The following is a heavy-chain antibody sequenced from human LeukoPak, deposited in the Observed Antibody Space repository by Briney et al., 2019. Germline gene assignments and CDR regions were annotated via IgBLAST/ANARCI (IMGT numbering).Heavy chain of an antibody. CDR3: AKAFRGPTDYYFYMDV. CDR2: IGGSGGST. J-gene: IGHJ6*03. V-gene: IGHV3-23*01. CDR1: GFTFSSYG. Sequence: PGGSLRLSCAASGFTFSSYGMSWVRQAPGKGLEWVSAIGGSGGSTYYADSVKGRFTISRDNSKNTLYMQMNSLRAEDTAIYYCAKAFRGPTDYYFYMDVWGKGTTVTVSS. D-gene: IGHD2-21*01.